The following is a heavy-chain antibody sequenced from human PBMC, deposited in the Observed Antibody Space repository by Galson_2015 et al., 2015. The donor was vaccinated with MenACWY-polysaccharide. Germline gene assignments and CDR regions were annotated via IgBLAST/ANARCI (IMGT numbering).Heavy chain of an antibody. D-gene: IGHD5-12*01. J-gene: IGHJ5*02. Sequence: SVKVSCKASGYTFTSYAMHWVRQAPGQRLEWMGWINAGNGNTKYSQKFQGRVTITRDTSASTAYMELSSLRSEDTAVYYCAREGGSGYWLDPWGQGTLVTVSS. CDR3: AREGGSGYWLDP. CDR2: INAGNGNT. V-gene: IGHV1-3*01. CDR1: GYTFTSYA.